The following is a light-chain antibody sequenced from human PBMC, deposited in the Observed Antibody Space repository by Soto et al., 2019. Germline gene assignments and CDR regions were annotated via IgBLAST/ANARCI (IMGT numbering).Light chain of an antibody. J-gene: IGKJ5*01. Sequence: DIQMTQSPSSLSASVGDRVTITCRASQGISNNLAWFQQKPGKFPKLLIYAASTLQSGVPSRFSGSGSGTDFTLTISSLQPEDVATYYCQKYSSAPPITFGQGTRLDMK. CDR2: AAS. V-gene: IGKV1-27*01. CDR3: QKYSSAPPIT. CDR1: QGISNN.